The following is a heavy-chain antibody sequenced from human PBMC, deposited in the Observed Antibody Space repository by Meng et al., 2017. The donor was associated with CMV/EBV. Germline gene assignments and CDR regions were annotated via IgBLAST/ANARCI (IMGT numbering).Heavy chain of an antibody. J-gene: IGHJ6*02. CDR3: ARVPNTTIWYYYYGMDV. V-gene: IGHV1-69*10. Sequence: SVKVSCKASGGTFSSYAISWVRQAPGQGLEWMGGIIPILGIANYAQKFQSRVTITVDKSTSTAYMELSSLRSEDTAVYYCARVPNTTIWYYYYGMDVWGQGTTVTVSS. CDR2: IIPILGIA. CDR1: GGTFSSYA. D-gene: IGHD3-3*01.